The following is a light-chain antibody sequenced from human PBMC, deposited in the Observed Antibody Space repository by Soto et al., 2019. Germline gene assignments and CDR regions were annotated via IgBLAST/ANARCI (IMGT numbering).Light chain of an antibody. CDR2: EVI. CDR1: SSDVGSYNS. J-gene: IGLJ2*01. V-gene: IGLV2-14*01. CDR3: SSYTSSITVV. Sequence: QSVLTQPASESGSLGQSITISCTGTSSDVGSYNSVSWYQHHPGKVPKLMIYEVINRPSGVSNRFSGPKSGNTASLTISGLQPEDEADYYCSSYTSSITVVFGGGSKLTVL.